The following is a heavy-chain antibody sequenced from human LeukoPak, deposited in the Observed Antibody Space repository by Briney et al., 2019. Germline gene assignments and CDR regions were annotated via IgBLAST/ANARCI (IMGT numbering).Heavy chain of an antibody. V-gene: IGHV3-23*01. CDR1: GFSFNNFA. Sequence: PGGSLRLSCAASGFSFNNFAMRWVRQAPGKGLEWVSAMSGGGSTIFYADSVKGRFTVSRDNSDNTLFLQMNRLRVEDTALYYCAKATMDTTYFDSWGQGTLVTVSS. CDR3: AKATMDTTYFDS. CDR2: MSGGGSTI. D-gene: IGHD4/OR15-4a*01. J-gene: IGHJ4*02.